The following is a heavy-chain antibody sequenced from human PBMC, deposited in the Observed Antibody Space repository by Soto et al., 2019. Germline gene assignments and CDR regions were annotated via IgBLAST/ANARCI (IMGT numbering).Heavy chain of an antibody. CDR3: ATTYCSGGSCSLAKFVY. CDR1: GFTFTSYS. J-gene: IGHJ4*02. V-gene: IGHV3-7*03. Sequence: GGSLRLSXAVSGFTFTSYSMSWVRQAPGEGLEWVANIQQDGSEKYYVDSVKGRFTISRDNAKNSLYLQMNSLRAEDTAVYYCATTYCSGGSCSLAKFVYWGQGTLVTVSS. D-gene: IGHD2-15*01. CDR2: IQQDGSEK.